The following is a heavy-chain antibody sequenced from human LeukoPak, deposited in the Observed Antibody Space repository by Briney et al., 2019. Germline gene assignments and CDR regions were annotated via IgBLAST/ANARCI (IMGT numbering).Heavy chain of an antibody. J-gene: IGHJ6*02. CDR3: AREGGGMDV. D-gene: IGHD2-15*01. V-gene: IGHV3-48*02. Sequence: PGGSLRLSCAASGFTFSSYSMNWVRQAPGKGLEWVSYISSSSSTIYYADSVKGRFTISRDNAKNSVYLQMNSLRDEDTAVYYCAREGGGMDVWGQGTTATVSS. CDR2: ISSSSSTI. CDR1: GFTFSSYS.